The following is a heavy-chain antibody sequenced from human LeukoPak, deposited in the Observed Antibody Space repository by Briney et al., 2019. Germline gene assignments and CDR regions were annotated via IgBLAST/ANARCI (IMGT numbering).Heavy chain of an antibody. V-gene: IGHV3-23*01. D-gene: IGHD3-16*02. CDR1: GITLSNYG. CDR3: AKRGVVVRVFLVGFHKEAYYFDS. Sequence: PGGSLRLSCGVSGITLSNYGMSWVRQAPGKGLEWVAGLSGSAGGTNYADSVKGRFTISRDNSKNTLFPQMDRLRAEDTAVYFCAKRGVVVRVFLVGFHKEAYYFDSWGQGAQVIVSS. CDR2: LSGSAGGT. J-gene: IGHJ4*02.